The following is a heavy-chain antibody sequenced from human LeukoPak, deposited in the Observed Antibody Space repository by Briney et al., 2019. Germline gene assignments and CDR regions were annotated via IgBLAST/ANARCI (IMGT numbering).Heavy chain of an antibody. Sequence: ASVKVSCKASGYTFTGYYMHWVRQAPGQGLEWMGWINPNSGGTNYAQKFQGRVTMTRDTSISTAYMELSRLRSDDTAVYYCARVRKYYDSTDAFDIWGQGTMVTVSS. CDR3: ARVRKYYDSTDAFDI. CDR1: GYTFTGYY. CDR2: INPNSGGT. V-gene: IGHV1-2*02. J-gene: IGHJ3*02. D-gene: IGHD3-22*01.